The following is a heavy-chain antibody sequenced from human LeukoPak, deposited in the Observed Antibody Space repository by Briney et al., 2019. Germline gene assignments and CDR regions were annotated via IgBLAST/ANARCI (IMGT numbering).Heavy chain of an antibody. CDR1: GYTFTSYY. J-gene: IGHJ4*02. CDR3: ARGLNPRGLDY. CDR2: INPSAGST. D-gene: IGHD4/OR15-4a*01. Sequence: ASVKVSCKASGYTFTSYYMHWVRPTPGQGLEWMGIINPSAGSTLYAQRFHGRVTVTRDTSTSTVYIELSGLRSEETGVYYCARGLNPRGLDYWGPGTLVSVSS. V-gene: IGHV1-46*01.